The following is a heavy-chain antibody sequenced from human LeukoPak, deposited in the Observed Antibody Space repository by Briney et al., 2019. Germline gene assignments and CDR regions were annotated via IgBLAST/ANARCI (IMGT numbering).Heavy chain of an antibody. D-gene: IGHD2-21*01. Sequence: GASVTVSCTASGYTFTSYGISWVRQAPGQGLEWMGWISAYNGNTNYAQMLQGRVTMTTDTSTSTAYMELRSLRSDDTAVYYCASSRAIPYYYGMDVWGQGTTVTVSS. CDR1: GYTFTSYG. V-gene: IGHV1-18*01. CDR3: ASSRAIPYYYGMDV. CDR2: ISAYNGNT. J-gene: IGHJ6*02.